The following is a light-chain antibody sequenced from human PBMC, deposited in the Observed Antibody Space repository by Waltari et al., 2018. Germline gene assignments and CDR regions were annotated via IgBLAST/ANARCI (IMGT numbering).Light chain of an antibody. Sequence: QSALTQPASVSGSPGQSIPISCTGTSSDVGGYKNVSRYQQHPGKAPKLMIFEVSNRPSGVSNRFSGSKSGNTASLTISGLQAEDEADYYCNSYTRSSTLDVFGTGTKVTVL. CDR2: EVS. CDR1: SSDVGGYKN. CDR3: NSYTRSSTLDV. V-gene: IGLV2-14*01. J-gene: IGLJ1*01.